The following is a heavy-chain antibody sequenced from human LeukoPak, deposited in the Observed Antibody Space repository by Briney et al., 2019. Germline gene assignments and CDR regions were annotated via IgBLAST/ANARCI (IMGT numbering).Heavy chain of an antibody. CDR1: GFAFSNYA. V-gene: IGHV3-23*01. CDR3: AKCGDFWSVYYMHM. D-gene: IGHD3-3*01. Sequence: GGSLRFSCAASGFAFSNYAMTWVRQAPGKGLEWVSVISGNGVLTYYADSVKGRFTISRDNSKSTLYLQMNSLRAEDTAVYYCAKCGDFWSVYYMHMWGQGTMVTVSS. J-gene: IGHJ3*02. CDR2: ISGNGVLT.